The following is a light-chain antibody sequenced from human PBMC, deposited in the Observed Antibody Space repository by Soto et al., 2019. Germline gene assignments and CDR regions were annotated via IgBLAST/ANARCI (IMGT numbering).Light chain of an antibody. CDR3: HQYGTSPSYT. CDR2: GAS. CDR1: QSVSSSSY. Sequence: EIVLTQSPGTLSLSPGERATLSCRASQSVSSSSYLAWYQQKPGQAPRLLIYGASSRATGIPDRFSGSGSGTDFTLTISRLEPDDFAVYYCHQYGTSPSYTFGQGTKPEIK. J-gene: IGKJ2*01. V-gene: IGKV3-20*01.